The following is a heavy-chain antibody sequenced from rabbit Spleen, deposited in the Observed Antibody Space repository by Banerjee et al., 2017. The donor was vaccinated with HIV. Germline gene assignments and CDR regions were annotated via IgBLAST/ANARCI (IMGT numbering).Heavy chain of an antibody. J-gene: IGHJ6*01. CDR2: SYAGSSGST. D-gene: IGHD7-1*01. V-gene: IGHV1S45*01. CDR1: GFSFGDRDV. Sequence: QEQLVESGGGLVQPEGSLTLTCTASGFSFGDRDVMCWVRQAPGKGLEWIACSYAGSSGSTYSAIWAKGRFTISKTSSTTVTLQMISLTAADTATYFCARDTGTSFSTYGMDLWGPGTLVTVS. CDR3: ARDTGTSFSTYGMDL.